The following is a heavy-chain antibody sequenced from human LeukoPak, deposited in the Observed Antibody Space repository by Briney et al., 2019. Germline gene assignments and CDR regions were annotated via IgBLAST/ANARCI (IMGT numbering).Heavy chain of an antibody. D-gene: IGHD6-19*01. Sequence: SETLSLTCGVSGGSISGTNWWSWVRQPPGQGLEWIGEISLRGLTNYNPSLRSRLTMSLDESKNQVSLNLTSVTAADTAVYYCARSGGSSGWYYFDYWGQGTLVTVSS. CDR2: ISLRGLT. CDR3: ARSGGSSGWYYFDY. CDR1: GGSISGTNW. J-gene: IGHJ4*02. V-gene: IGHV4-4*02.